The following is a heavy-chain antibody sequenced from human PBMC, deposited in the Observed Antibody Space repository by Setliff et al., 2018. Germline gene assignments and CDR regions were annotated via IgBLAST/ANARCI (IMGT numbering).Heavy chain of an antibody. D-gene: IGHD3-9*01. CDR2: ISSSSTTI. Sequence: GGSLRLSCAASGFTFSSYEMNWVRQAPGKGLEWLSYISSSSTTIYYADSVKGRFTVSRDNAKNSLYLQMNSLRAEDTAVYYCARDSVLRYFDWLLYTPDAFDIWGQGTMVTVSS. CDR3: ARDSVLRYFDWLLYTPDAFDI. CDR1: GFTFSSYE. J-gene: IGHJ3*02. V-gene: IGHV3-48*01.